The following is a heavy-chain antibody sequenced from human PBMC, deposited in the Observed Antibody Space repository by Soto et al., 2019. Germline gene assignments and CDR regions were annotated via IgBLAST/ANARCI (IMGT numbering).Heavy chain of an antibody. CDR1: GYTFTSYY. CDR2: INPSGGST. D-gene: IGHD1-26*01. CDR3: AREGGSYGSFDY. J-gene: IGHJ4*02. Sequence: GPSVKVSCKASGYTFTSYYMHWVRQAPGQGLEWMGIINPSGGSTSYAQKFQGRVTMTRDTSTSTVYMELSSLRSEDTAVYYCAREGGSYGSFDYWGQGTLVTVSS. V-gene: IGHV1-46*01.